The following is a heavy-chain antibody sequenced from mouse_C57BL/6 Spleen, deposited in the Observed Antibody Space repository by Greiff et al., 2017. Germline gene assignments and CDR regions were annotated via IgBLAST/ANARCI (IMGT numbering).Heavy chain of an antibody. CDR2: IDPSDSYT. Sequence: QVQLQQPGAELVKPGASVKLSCKASGYTFTSYWMQWVKQRPGQGLEWIGEIDPSDSYTNYNQKFKGKATLTVDTSSSTAYMQLSSLTSEDSAVYYCARLGVVATDAMDYWGQGTSVTVAS. CDR3: ARLGVVATDAMDY. V-gene: IGHV1-50*01. CDR1: GYTFTSYW. J-gene: IGHJ4*01. D-gene: IGHD1-1*01.